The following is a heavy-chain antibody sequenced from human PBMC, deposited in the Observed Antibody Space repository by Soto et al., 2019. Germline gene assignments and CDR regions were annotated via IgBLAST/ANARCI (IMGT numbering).Heavy chain of an antibody. D-gene: IGHD1-26*01. V-gene: IGHV3-33*01. CDR1: GFTFSSYG. CDR2: IWYDGSNK. J-gene: IGHJ4*02. CDR3: ARETGSYYFDY. Sequence: QVQLVESGGGVVQPGRSLRLSCAASGFTFSSYGMHWVRQAPDKGLEWVAVIWYDGSNKYYADSVKGRFTISRDNSKNTLYLQMNSLRAEDTALYYCARETGSYYFDYWGQGALATVSS.